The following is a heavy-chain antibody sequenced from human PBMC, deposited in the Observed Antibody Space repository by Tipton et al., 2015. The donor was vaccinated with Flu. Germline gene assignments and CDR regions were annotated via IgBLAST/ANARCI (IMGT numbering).Heavy chain of an antibody. CDR1: GFTFSTSW. V-gene: IGHV3-7*03. CDR3: AKVIPEYVAGLDY. Sequence: SLRLSCEVSGFTFSTSWMRWVRQAPGKGLEWVGSISQDGREIHYLDSVKGRFTVSRDNAKNSLFLQMDSLRAEDTAVYYCAKVIPEYVAGLDYWGQGTLVTVSS. D-gene: IGHD6-19*01. CDR2: ISQDGREI. J-gene: IGHJ4*02.